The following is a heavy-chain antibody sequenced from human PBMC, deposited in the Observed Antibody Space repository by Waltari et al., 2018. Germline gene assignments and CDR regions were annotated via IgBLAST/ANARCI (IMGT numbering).Heavy chain of an antibody. V-gene: IGHV3-21*01. J-gene: IGHJ4*02. D-gene: IGHD2-15*01. CDR3: ARDLGYCSGGSCYRVAFDY. CDR2: ISSSSIYI. Sequence: EVQLVESGGGLVKPGGSLRLSCAASGFTFSSYSMNWVRQAPGKGLEWVSSISSSSIYIYYANSVKGRFTSARDNAKNSLYLKMNSLRAEDTAVYYCARDLGYCSGGSCYRVAFDYWGQGTLVTV. CDR1: GFTFSSYS.